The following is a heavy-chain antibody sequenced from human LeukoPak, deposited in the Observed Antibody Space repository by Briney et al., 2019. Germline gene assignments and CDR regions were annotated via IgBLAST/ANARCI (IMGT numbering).Heavy chain of an antibody. D-gene: IGHD3-10*01. J-gene: IGHJ5*02. CDR1: GGSFSGYY. CDR2: INHSGST. V-gene: IGHV4-34*01. CDR3: ARGGDLWFGDLNWFDP. Sequence: SETLSLTCAVYGGSFSGYYWSWIRQPPGKGLEWIGEINHSGSTNYNPSLKSRVTISVDTSKNQFSLKLSSVTAADTAVYYCARGGDLWFGDLNWFDPWGQGALVTVSS.